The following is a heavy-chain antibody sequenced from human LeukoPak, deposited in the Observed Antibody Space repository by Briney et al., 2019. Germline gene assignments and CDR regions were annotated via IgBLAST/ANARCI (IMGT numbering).Heavy chain of an antibody. CDR1: RGSITPHY. CDR2: ISSTGGT. J-gene: IGHJ4*02. V-gene: IGHV4-4*07. D-gene: IGHD5-24*01. CDR3: AREVEMATQFDY. Sequence: SETLSLTCSVSRGSITPHYWSWIRQPAGKGLVWIGRISSTGGTNYNPSLKSRVTMPVDTSKNQLSLTLSSLTAADTAVYYCAREVEMATQFDYWGQGTLVTVSS.